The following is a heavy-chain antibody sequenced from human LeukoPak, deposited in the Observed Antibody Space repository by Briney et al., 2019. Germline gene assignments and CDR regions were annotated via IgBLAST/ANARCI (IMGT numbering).Heavy chain of an antibody. V-gene: IGHV1-18*01. CDR1: GYTFTSYG. Sequence: ASVKVSCKASGYTFTSYGISWVRQAPGQGLEWMGWISAYNGNTNYAQKLQGRVTMTTDTSTSTAYMELRSLRSDDTAVYYCARASYCGGDCYFHFDYWGQGTLVTVSS. CDR2: ISAYNGNT. J-gene: IGHJ4*02. CDR3: ARASYCGGDCYFHFDY. D-gene: IGHD2-21*02.